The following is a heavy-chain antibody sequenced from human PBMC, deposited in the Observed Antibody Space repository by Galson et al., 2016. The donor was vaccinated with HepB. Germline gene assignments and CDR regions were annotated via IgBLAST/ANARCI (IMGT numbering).Heavy chain of an antibody. CDR2: IWYDGSNK. CDR3: ARGRPHCSSTSCYPTYYYYYGMDV. D-gene: IGHD2-2*01. V-gene: IGHV3-33*01. J-gene: IGHJ6*02. CDR1: GFTFSSYG. Sequence: SLRLSCAASGFTFSSYGMHWVRQAPGKGLEWVAVIWYDGSNKYYADSVKGRFTISRDNSKNTLYLQMNSLRAEDTAVYYCARGRPHCSSTSCYPTYYYYYGMDVWGQGTTVTVSS.